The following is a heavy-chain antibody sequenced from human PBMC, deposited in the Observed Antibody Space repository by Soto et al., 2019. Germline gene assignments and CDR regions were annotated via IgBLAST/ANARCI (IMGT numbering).Heavy chain of an antibody. CDR1: GYTFTNYY. J-gene: IGHJ4*02. Sequence: QVQLVQSGAEVKKPGASVKVSCKASGYTFTNYYIHWVRQAPGQGPEWMGIINPSGGSTSYAQRFQGRVTMTRDTSTTTVYRDLTSLRSDDTAVYYCARGRPRTTGYSASWYRGFDYWGLGTLVTVSS. D-gene: IGHD6-13*01. CDR2: INPSGGST. V-gene: IGHV1-46*01. CDR3: ARGRPRTTGYSASWYRGFDY.